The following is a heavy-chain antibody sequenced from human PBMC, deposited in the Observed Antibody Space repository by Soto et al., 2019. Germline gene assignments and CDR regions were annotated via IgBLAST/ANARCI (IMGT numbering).Heavy chain of an antibody. CDR1: GYTVTSHG. J-gene: IGHJ4*02. D-gene: IGHD3-10*01. V-gene: IGHV1-18*04. CDR2: SSIYNGKT. Sequence: VQLVQSGGEVRMPGASVKVSCKASGYTVTSHGFIWVRQAPGHGLEWMGWSSIYNGKTHYAQKFQGRLTLTIATSTSTGYMELRRLTSDVTAVYCCARSPMAPVSVVYWGQGTLVTVSS. CDR3: ARSPMAPVSVVY.